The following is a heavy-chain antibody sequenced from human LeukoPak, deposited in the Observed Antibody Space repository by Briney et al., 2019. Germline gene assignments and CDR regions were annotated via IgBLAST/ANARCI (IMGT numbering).Heavy chain of an antibody. J-gene: IGHJ4*02. V-gene: IGHV1-2*02. D-gene: IGHD3-16*02. CDR2: INPNSGGT. CDR1: GYTFTGYY. CDR3: ARANYDYIWGNHRYTGDIDY. Sequence: GESLKVSCKASGYTFTGYYMHWVRQAPGQGLEWMGWINPNSGGTNYAQKFQGRVTMTRDTSISTAYMELSRLRSDDTAVYYCARANYDYIWGNHRYTGDIDYWGQGTLVTVSS.